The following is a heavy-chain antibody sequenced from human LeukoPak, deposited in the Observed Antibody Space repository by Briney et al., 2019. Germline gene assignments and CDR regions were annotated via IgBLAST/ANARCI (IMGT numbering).Heavy chain of an antibody. Sequence: GGSLRLSCAASGFAFSSYGMHWVRQAPGKGLEWVAVISYDGSNKYYADSVKGRFTISRDNSKNTLYLQTNSLRAEDTAVYYCAKDVRQWLAPTYYFDYWGQGTLVTVSS. D-gene: IGHD6-19*01. V-gene: IGHV3-30*18. CDR3: AKDVRQWLAPTYYFDY. J-gene: IGHJ4*02. CDR1: GFAFSSYG. CDR2: ISYDGSNK.